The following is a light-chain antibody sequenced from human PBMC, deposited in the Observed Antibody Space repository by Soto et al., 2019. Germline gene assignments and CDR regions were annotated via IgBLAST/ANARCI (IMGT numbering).Light chain of an antibody. Sequence: QSALTQPASVSGSPGQSITISCTGTSSDVGGYNYVSWYQQHPGKAPKLMIYEVSNRPSGVSNRFSGSKSGNTASLTISGLQAEDEADYYCSSCTSSSRYVFGNGNKVTVL. CDR1: SSDVGGYNY. J-gene: IGLJ1*01. V-gene: IGLV2-14*01. CDR3: SSCTSSSRYV. CDR2: EVS.